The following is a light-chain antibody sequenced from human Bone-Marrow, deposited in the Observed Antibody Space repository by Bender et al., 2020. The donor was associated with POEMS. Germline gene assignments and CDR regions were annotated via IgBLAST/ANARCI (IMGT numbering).Light chain of an antibody. CDR1: SSDVGSYNL. Sequence: QSALTQPASVSGSPGQSITISCTGTSSDVGSYNLVSWYQHHPGKAPKLMIYEVDKRPSGVSNRLCGSKSRNSASLTLSGPQAEDEADYYRSTYTRNNTRVCGGGPKLTV. CDR2: EVD. CDR3: STYTRNNTRV. J-gene: IGLJ3*02. V-gene: IGLV2-14*02.